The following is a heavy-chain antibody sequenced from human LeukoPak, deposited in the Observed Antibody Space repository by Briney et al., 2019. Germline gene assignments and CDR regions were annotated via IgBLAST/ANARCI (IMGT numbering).Heavy chain of an antibody. D-gene: IGHD5-12*01. CDR2: IKQDGSEK. V-gene: IGHV3-7*01. CDR1: GLTFISYW. J-gene: IGHJ5*02. Sequence: PGGSLRLSCASSGLTFISYWMSEIRQAPGKGLEWVANIKQDGSEKYYVDSAKGRFTISRDNAKNSLYLQMNSLRAEDTAVYYCARRDATGYVGSWGQGTLVTVSS. CDR3: ARRDATGYVGS.